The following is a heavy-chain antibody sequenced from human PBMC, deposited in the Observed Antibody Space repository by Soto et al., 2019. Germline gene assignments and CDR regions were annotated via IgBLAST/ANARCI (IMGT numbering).Heavy chain of an antibody. V-gene: IGHV4-34*01. Sequence: QVQLQQWGAGLLKPSETLSLTCAVYGGSFSGYYWSWIRQPAGKGLEWIGEINHSGSTNYNPSLKSRVTISLDTSKNQFSLKLSSVSAADTAVYYCARGYYDFWSGYLPAWFDPWGQGTLVTVSS. D-gene: IGHD3-3*01. CDR3: ARGYYDFWSGYLPAWFDP. CDR2: INHSGST. J-gene: IGHJ5*02. CDR1: GGSFSGYY.